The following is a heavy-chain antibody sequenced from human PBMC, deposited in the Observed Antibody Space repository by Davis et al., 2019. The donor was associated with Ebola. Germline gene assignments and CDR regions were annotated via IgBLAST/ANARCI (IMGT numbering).Heavy chain of an antibody. CDR2: ISGSGGGA. J-gene: IGHJ4*02. D-gene: IGHD3-22*01. CDR1: AFTFSNCA. CDR3: VKEGYDSSGYYFSIDY. V-gene: IGHV3-23*01. Sequence: GGSLRLSCAASAFTFSNCAMSGVRQPPGKGLEWVATISGSGGGAYYADSVKGRFTISRDNSKNTLYLQMNSLRAEDTAVYYCVKEGYDSSGYYFSIDYWGQGTLVTVSS.